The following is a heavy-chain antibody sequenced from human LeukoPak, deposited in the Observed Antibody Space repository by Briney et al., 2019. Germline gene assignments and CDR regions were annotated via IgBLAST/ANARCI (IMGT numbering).Heavy chain of an antibody. CDR3: ARVHSSGWYLESWYFDL. Sequence: ASVKVSCKASGYTFTNYGISWVRQAPGQGLEWMGWISAYNGNTNYAQKLQGRVTMTTDTSTSTAYMELRSLRSDDTAVYYCARVHSSGWYLESWYFDLWGRGTLVTVSS. CDR2: ISAYNGNT. V-gene: IGHV1-18*01. J-gene: IGHJ2*01. D-gene: IGHD6-19*01. CDR1: GYTFTNYG.